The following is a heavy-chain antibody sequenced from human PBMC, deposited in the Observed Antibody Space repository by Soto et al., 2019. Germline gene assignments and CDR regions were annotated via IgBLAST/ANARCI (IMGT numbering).Heavy chain of an antibody. D-gene: IGHD6-13*01. V-gene: IGHV3-48*03. CDR2: ISTSGSTI. CDR3: ARELAAAGSFDY. J-gene: IGHJ4*02. Sequence: EVQLVGSGGDLVQPGGSLRLSCAASGFTFSRYEMNWVRQDPGKGLEWISYISTSGSTIYYADSVKGRFTISRDNAKNSLYLQMNSLRAEDTAVYYCARELAAAGSFDYWGQGTLVTVSS. CDR1: GFTFSRYE.